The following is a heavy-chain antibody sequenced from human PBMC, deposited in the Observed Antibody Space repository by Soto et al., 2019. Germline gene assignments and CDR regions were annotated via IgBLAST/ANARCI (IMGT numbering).Heavy chain of an antibody. Sequence: GGSLRLSCAASGFTFSSYGMHWVRQAPGKGLEWVAVISYDGSNKYYADSVKGRFTISRDNSKNTLYLQMNSLRAEDTAVYYCANLMPPYYDLWSGYYTGPYYYYGMDVWGQGTTVTVSS. CDR2: ISYDGSNK. CDR1: GFTFSSYG. D-gene: IGHD3-3*01. CDR3: ANLMPPYYDLWSGYYTGPYYYYGMDV. V-gene: IGHV3-30*18. J-gene: IGHJ6*02.